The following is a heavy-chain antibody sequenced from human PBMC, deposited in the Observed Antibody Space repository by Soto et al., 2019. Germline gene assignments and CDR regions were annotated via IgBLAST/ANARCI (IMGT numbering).Heavy chain of an antibody. CDR3: AKVHRHISLS. J-gene: IGHJ5*02. CDR1: GGSFSDYY. D-gene: IGHD3-16*02. V-gene: IGHV4-34*01. Sequence: PSETLSLTCTVYGGSFSDYYWSWIRQPPGKGLEWIGEINHTGSTNFNPSLESRVTISVDTSKNQFSLKLSSVTAADTAVYYCAKVHRHISLSWGQGTLVTVSS. CDR2: INHTGST.